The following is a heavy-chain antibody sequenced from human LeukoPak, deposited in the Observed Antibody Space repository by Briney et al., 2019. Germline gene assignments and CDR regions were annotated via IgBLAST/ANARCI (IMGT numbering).Heavy chain of an antibody. CDR1: GFTFNTYW. CDR3: AREVRYTKGDFCSSTSCYAFDI. CDR2: IKQDGSEK. Sequence: GGSLRLSCSASGFTFNTYWMSWVRQAPGKGLEWVANIKQDGSEKYYVDSVKGRFTISRDNAKNSLYLQMNSLRAEDTAVYYCAREVRYTKGDFCSSTSCYAFDIWGQGTMVTVSS. V-gene: IGHV3-7*01. D-gene: IGHD2-2*01. J-gene: IGHJ3*02.